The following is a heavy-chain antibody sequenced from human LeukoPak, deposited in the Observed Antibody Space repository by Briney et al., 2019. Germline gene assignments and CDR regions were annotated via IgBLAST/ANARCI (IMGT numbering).Heavy chain of an antibody. Sequence: PGGSLRLSCAASGFTFSSYAMSWVRQAPGKGLEWVSATSGSGGSTYYADSVKGRFTISRDNSKNTLYLQMNSLRAEDTAVYYCANRHNWNDVNAFDIWGQGTMVTVSS. J-gene: IGHJ3*02. D-gene: IGHD1-1*01. CDR3: ANRHNWNDVNAFDI. CDR2: TSGSGGST. V-gene: IGHV3-23*01. CDR1: GFTFSSYA.